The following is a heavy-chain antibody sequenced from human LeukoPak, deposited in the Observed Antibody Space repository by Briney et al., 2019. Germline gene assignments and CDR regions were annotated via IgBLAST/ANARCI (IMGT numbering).Heavy chain of an antibody. V-gene: IGHV3-30*02. Sequence: GGSLRLSCQTSGFVFSNYGMHWVRQAPGKGLEWVAFVRYDGSNEYYADSVKGRFTISRDNSRNTLYLRMNSLRAEDTGVYSCAKDSNSGYVSVGLDYWGLGTLVTVSS. D-gene: IGHD3-22*01. CDR3: AKDSNSGYVSVGLDY. CDR1: GFVFSNYG. J-gene: IGHJ4*02. CDR2: VRYDGSNE.